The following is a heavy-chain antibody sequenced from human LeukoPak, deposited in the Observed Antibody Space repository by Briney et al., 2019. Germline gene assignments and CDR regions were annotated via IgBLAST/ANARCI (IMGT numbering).Heavy chain of an antibody. CDR2: IGSSGRTI. CDR1: GFPFSSYE. Sequence: GGSLLLSCAASGFPFSSYEMNWVRQAPGKGREGGSYIGSSGRTIYYADSVKGRFTISRDNAKNSLYLQMNSLRAEDTAVYYCAREIGSRNWFDPWGQGTLVTVSS. J-gene: IGHJ5*02. V-gene: IGHV3-48*03. CDR3: AREIGSRNWFDP. D-gene: IGHD6-25*01.